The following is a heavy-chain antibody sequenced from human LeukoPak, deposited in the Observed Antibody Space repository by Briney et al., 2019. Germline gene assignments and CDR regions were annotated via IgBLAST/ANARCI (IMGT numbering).Heavy chain of an antibody. D-gene: IGHD3-10*01. J-gene: IGHJ4*02. CDR1: GGSISSGGYS. CDR3: ARVSGGYGSAQLDY. Sequence: SETLSLTCAVSGGSISSGGYSWSWIRQPPGKGLEWIGYIYHSGSTYYNPSLKSRVTISVDRSKNQFSLKLSFVTAADTAVYYCARVSGGYGSAQLDYWGQGTLVTVSP. CDR2: IYHSGST. V-gene: IGHV4-30-2*01.